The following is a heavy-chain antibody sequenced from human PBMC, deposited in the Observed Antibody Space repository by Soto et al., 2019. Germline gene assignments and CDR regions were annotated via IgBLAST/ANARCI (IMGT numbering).Heavy chain of an antibody. D-gene: IGHD5-18*01. CDR1: GGTFSTYA. CDR2: IIPMCGTA. J-gene: IGHJ4*02. CDR3: ASGIQLWLRRINNGYSG. V-gene: IGHV1-69*12. Sequence: QVQLVQSGAEVKKPESSVKVSCKAPGGTFSTYAISWVRQAPGQGLEWMGGIIPMCGTANYAQRFQYRVTITADESTNTVYMELSSLRSEDTAVYFCASGIQLWLRRINNGYSGWGQGTLVSVSS.